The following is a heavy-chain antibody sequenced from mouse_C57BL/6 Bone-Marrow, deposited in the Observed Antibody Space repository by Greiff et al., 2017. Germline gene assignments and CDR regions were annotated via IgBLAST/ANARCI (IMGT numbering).Heavy chain of an antibody. Sequence: QVLLQQPGAELVKPGASVKLSCKASGYTFTSYWMQWVKQRPGQGLEWIGEIDPSDRYTNYKQKFKGKVTLTVDPSSSTAYMQLSSLTSEDSAVYYCAREAYYGNWYFDVWGTGTTGTVSS. J-gene: IGHJ1*03. D-gene: IGHD2-10*01. CDR1: GYTFTSYW. CDR3: AREAYYGNWYFDV. CDR2: IDPSDRYT. V-gene: IGHV1-50*01.